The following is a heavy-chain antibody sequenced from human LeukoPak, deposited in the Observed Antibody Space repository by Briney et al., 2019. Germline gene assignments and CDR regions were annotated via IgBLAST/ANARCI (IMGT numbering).Heavy chain of an antibody. V-gene: IGHV4-59*01. CDR3: ARVIVAAARRDYYYYYYMDV. J-gene: IGHJ6*03. Sequence: SETLSLTCTVSGGSISSYYWSWIRQPPGKVLEWIGYIYYSGSTNYNPSLKSRVTISVDTSKNQFSLKLSSVTAADTAVYYCARVIVAAARRDYYYYYYMDVWGKGTTVTVSS. CDR1: GGSISSYY. D-gene: IGHD6-13*01. CDR2: IYYSGST.